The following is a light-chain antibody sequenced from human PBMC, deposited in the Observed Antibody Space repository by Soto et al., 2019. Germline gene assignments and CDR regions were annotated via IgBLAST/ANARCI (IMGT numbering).Light chain of an antibody. J-gene: IGKJ1*01. CDR3: QQYNSYWT. CDR1: QSISTS. V-gene: IGKV1-5*01. CDR2: DAS. Sequence: DIQMTQSPSTLSASVRNRVTITCRASQSISTSLARYQQKPGKAPNLLIYDASTLESGVPSRFSGSGSGTEFTLTISSLMPDDFATYYCQQYNSYWTFGQGTKVEIK.